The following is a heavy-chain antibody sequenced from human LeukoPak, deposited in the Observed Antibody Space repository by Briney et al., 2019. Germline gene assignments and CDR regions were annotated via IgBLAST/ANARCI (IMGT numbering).Heavy chain of an antibody. Sequence: SETLSLTCTVSGTSISGRNYYWGWIRQPTGKGLEWIGSIFDSGTTYYNPSLKSRVTISVDTSKNQFSLKLRSVTAADTAVYYCAGRTIAVSKDAFDYWGQGTLVTVSS. CDR2: IFDSGTT. D-gene: IGHD6-19*01. CDR3: AGRTIAVSKDAFDY. CDR1: GTSISGRNYY. J-gene: IGHJ4*02. V-gene: IGHV4-39*01.